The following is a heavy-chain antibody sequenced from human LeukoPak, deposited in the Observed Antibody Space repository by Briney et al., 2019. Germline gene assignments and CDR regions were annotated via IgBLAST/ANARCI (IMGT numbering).Heavy chain of an antibody. CDR1: GFTFSSYA. CDR2: ISSSDGST. Sequence: PGGSLRLSCAASGFTFSSYAMTWVRQAPDKGLGWVSAISSSDGSTYYADSVKGRCTISRDDSQDTLYLQMNSLSAEDTAVYYCAKVETSGGANCYALDYWGQGTLVTVSS. CDR3: AKVETSGGANCYALDY. J-gene: IGHJ4*02. V-gene: IGHV3-23*01. D-gene: IGHD2-2*01.